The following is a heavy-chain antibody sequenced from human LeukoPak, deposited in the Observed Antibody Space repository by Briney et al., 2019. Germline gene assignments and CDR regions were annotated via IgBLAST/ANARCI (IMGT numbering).Heavy chain of an antibody. V-gene: IGHV1-2*02. J-gene: IGHJ4*02. CDR2: INPNSGGT. CDR3: ARDHDYVWGSYRYLFDY. Sequence: AASVKVSCKASGYRFTGYYIHWVRQAPGQGLEWMGWINPNSGGTNYAQKFQGRVTMTRDTSISTAYMELSRLRSDDTAVYYCARDHDYVWGSYRYLFDYWGQGTLVTVSS. D-gene: IGHD3-16*02. CDR1: GYRFTGYY.